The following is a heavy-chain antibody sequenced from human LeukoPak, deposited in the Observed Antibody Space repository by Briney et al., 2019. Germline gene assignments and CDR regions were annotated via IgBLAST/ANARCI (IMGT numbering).Heavy chain of an antibody. D-gene: IGHD1/OR15-1a*01. CDR1: GVSISGYY. Sequence: SETLSLTCTVSGVSISGYYWICIRQSQGGGLEWIGGVFYRDSFSYGGTTFYNPSLQSRVTISVDTSKNAFSLKLSSVTAADTAVYYCARQISGNKDYWGQGTLVTVSS. CDR2: RDSFSYGGTT. V-gene: IGHV4-59*05. CDR3: ARQISGNKDY. J-gene: IGHJ4*02.